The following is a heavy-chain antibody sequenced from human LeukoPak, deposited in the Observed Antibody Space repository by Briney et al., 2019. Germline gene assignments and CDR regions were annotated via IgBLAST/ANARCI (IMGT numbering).Heavy chain of an antibody. CDR1: GFTFSDYY. J-gene: IGHJ4*02. CDR3: AREILYDSTGYYL. CDR2: IYYSGST. Sequence: GSLRLSCAASGFTFSDYYMSWIRQPPGKGVEWIGSIYYSGSTYYNPSLKRRVTISVDTSKNKFSLNLRSVTAADTAVYYCAREILYDSTGYYLWGQGTLVTVSS. V-gene: IGHV4-38-2*02. D-gene: IGHD3-22*01.